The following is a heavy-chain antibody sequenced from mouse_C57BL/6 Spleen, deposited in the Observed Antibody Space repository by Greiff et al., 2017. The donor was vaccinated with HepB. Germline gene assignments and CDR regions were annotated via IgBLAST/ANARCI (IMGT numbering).Heavy chain of an antibody. CDR2: ISSGSSTI. CDR1: GFTFSDYG. CDR3: AIEFITTVVATDYAMDY. V-gene: IGHV5-17*01. D-gene: IGHD1-1*01. J-gene: IGHJ4*01. Sequence: EVQGVESGGGLVKPGGSLKLSCAASGFTFSDYGMHWVRQAPEKGLEWVAYISSGSSTIYYADTVKGRFTISRDNAKNTLFLQMTSLRSEDTAMYYCAIEFITTVVATDYAMDYWGHGTSVTVSS.